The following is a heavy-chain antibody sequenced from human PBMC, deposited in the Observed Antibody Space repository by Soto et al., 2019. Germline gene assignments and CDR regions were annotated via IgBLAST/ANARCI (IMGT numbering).Heavy chain of an antibody. V-gene: IGHV3-74*01. CDR1: GFTFSNYW. D-gene: IGHD2-21*02. Sequence: GGSLRLSCAASGFTFSNYWMHWVRQSPGKGLGGVSRINSDETITSYADSVKGRFTISRDNAKNTLYLQMSSLRVEDTALYYCVCFECGRTAVVTAMEANGYWGQGTLVTVSS. CDR2: INSDETIT. CDR3: VCFECGRTAVVTAMEANGY. J-gene: IGHJ4*02.